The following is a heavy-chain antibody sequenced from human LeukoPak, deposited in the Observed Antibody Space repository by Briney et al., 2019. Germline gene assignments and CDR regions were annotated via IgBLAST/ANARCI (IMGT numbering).Heavy chain of an antibody. Sequence: GGSLRLSCAASGFTFSSYAMHWVRQAPGKGLEWVAVISYDGSNKYYADSVKGRFTISRDNSKNTLYLQMNSLRAEDTAVYYCANTPYYYDSSGYYSGAYYFDYWGQGTLVTVSS. CDR2: ISYDGSNK. CDR1: GFTFSSYA. D-gene: IGHD3-22*01. V-gene: IGHV3-30*04. J-gene: IGHJ4*02. CDR3: ANTPYYYDSSGYYSGAYYFDY.